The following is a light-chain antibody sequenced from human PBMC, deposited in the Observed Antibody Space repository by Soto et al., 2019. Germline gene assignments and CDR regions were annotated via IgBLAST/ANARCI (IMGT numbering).Light chain of an antibody. CDR3: SSYTSSSTLEGVV. Sequence: QSALTQPRSVSGSPGQSVTISCTGTSSDVGGYNYVSWYQQHPGKAPKLMIYEVSNRPSGVSNRFSGSKSGNTASLTISGLQAEDEADYYCSSYTSSSTLEGVVFGGGTKVTVL. J-gene: IGLJ2*01. CDR1: SSDVGGYNY. CDR2: EVS. V-gene: IGLV2-14*01.